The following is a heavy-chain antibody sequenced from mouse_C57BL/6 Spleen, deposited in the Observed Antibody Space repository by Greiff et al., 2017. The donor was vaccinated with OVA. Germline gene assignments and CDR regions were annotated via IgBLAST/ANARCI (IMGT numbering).Heavy chain of an antibody. CDR1: GFTFSDYG. J-gene: IGHJ4*01. V-gene: IGHV5-17*01. CDR2: ISSGSSTI. Sequence: EVKLMESGGGLVKPGGSLKLSCAASGFTFSDYGMHWVRQAPEKGLEWVAYISSGSSTIYYADTVKGRFTISRDNAKNTLLLQMTSLRSEDTAMYYCARPDDYDAMDYWGQGTSVTVSS. CDR3: ARPDDYDAMDY.